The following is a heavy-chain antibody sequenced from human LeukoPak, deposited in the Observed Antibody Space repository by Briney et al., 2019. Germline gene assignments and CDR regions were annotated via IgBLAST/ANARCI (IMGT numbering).Heavy chain of an antibody. CDR3: ARSPLLWFGELLYGGAFDI. CDR1: GGSISSSNW. D-gene: IGHD3-10*01. Sequence: SGTLSLTCAVSGGSISSSNWWSWVRQPPGKGLEWIGEIYHSGSTNYNPSLKSRVTISLDKSKNQFSLKLSSVTAADTAVYYCARSPLLWFGELLYGGAFDIWGQGTMVTVSS. J-gene: IGHJ3*02. V-gene: IGHV4-4*02. CDR2: IYHSGST.